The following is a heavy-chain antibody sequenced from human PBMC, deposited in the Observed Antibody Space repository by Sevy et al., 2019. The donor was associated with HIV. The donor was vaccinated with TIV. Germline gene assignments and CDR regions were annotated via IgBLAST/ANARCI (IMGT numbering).Heavy chain of an antibody. Sequence: ATVKVSCKASGYTFTSYYIHWVRQAPGQGLEWMGLINPSGGTTTYARKFQGRVTMTRDTSTSTVYMELSSLRYEDTAIYYCARERGVALNFLRGAFDIWGQGTMVTVSS. CDR3: ARERGVALNFLRGAFDI. CDR1: GYTFTSYY. CDR2: INPSGGTT. J-gene: IGHJ3*02. D-gene: IGHD3-3*01. V-gene: IGHV1-46*01.